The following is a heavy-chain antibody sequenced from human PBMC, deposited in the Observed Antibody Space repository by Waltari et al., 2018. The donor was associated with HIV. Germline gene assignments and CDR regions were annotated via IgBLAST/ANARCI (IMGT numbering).Heavy chain of an antibody. J-gene: IGHJ4*02. CDR3: VRESKLPGEFYPFEY. V-gene: IGHV3-30-3*01. CDR2: ISDDGVNQ. CDR1: GYIFNDNA. D-gene: IGHD3-10*01. Sequence: QVHLVESGGGVVQPGWSLRLSCAASGYIFNDNALHWVRQAPGKVRECIAFISDDGVNQNYAVSVKGRFTISRDDSRSRLYLQMNRLRREDTAVYYCVRESKLPGEFYPFEYWGQGTLVTVSS.